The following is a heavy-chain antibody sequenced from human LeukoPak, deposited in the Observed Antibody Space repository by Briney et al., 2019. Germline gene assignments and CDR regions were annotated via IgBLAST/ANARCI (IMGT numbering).Heavy chain of an antibody. D-gene: IGHD2-2*01. J-gene: IGHJ6*03. CDR1: GFTFSSYT. V-gene: IGHV3-21*01. CDR2: ISGPSRYI. Sequence: PGGSLRLSCAASGFTFSSYTMNWVRQAPGKGPEWVSSISGPSRYIYYADSVRGRFTISRDNAKNSLYLRMHSLGAEDTAVYYCAGGVPAANTVYYLDVWGNGTTVTVSS. CDR3: AGGVPAANTVYYLDV.